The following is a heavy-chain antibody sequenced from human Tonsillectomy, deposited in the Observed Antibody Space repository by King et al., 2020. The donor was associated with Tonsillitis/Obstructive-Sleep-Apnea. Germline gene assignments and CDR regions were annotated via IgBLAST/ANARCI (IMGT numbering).Heavy chain of an antibody. V-gene: IGHV4-59*01. J-gene: IGHJ3*02. Sequence: VQLQESGPGLVKPSETLSLTCTVSGGSISSYYWSWIRQPPGKGLDWIGYIYYSGSTNYNPSLKSRVTISVDTSTNQFSLKLSSVTAADTAVYYCARDMVLEAGGDAFDIWGQGTMVTVSS. CDR2: IYYSGST. CDR3: ARDMVLEAGGDAFDI. D-gene: IGHD2-8*01. CDR1: GGSISSYY.